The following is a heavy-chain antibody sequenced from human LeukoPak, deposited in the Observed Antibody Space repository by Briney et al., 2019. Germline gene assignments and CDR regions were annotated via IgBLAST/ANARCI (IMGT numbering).Heavy chain of an antibody. J-gene: IGHJ5*02. V-gene: IGHV1-8*03. CDR2: MNPNSGTT. CDR3: ARELTVGVRSAIHWFVP. D-gene: IGHD2-2*01. CDR1: GYTFTSYD. Sequence: GASVKVSCKASGYTFTSYDINWVRQAPGQGLEWMGWMNPNSGTTVYAQKFQGRVAITRNTSISTAYMQLSSLRSEAPPVYYCARELTVGVRSAIHWFVPWGRGPLVSVSS.